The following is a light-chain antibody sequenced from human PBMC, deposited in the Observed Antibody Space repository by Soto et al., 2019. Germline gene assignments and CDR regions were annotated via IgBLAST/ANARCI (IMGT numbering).Light chain of an antibody. CDR3: QQYNDWPPMYT. J-gene: IGKJ2*01. V-gene: IGKV3-15*01. CDR2: GAS. Sequence: EIVMTQSPATLSVSPGESATLSCRASQSVNSNLAWYQQTPGQPPRLLIFGASVRVTGIPARFSGSGSGTEFTLTISNLQSEDVAVYYCQQYNDWPPMYTFGQGTKVDIK. CDR1: QSVNSN.